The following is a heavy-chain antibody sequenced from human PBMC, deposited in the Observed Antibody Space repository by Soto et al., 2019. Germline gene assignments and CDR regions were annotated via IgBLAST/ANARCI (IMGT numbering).Heavy chain of an antibody. D-gene: IGHD3-22*01. Sequence: PGGSLRLSCSASGIIFSTYAMHWVRQAPGKGLEHVSSNNKNGDISYYAASVKGRFTISRDNSKNTLYLQMSNLRPEDTAVYYCVKGSSSDYYLGYYGLDVWGQGTTVTVSS. CDR1: GIIFSTYA. V-gene: IGHV3-64D*06. CDR2: NNKNGDIS. J-gene: IGHJ6*02. CDR3: VKGSSSDYYLGYYGLDV.